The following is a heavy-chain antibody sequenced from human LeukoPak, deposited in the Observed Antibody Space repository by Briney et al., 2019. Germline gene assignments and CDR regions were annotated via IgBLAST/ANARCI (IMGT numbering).Heavy chain of an antibody. CDR1: GASVGSAGYY. V-gene: IGHV4-34*01. CDR2: INHSGST. CDR3: SLSGRIVATIGKGTWFDP. Sequence: SETLSLTCTVSGASVGSAGYYWSWIRQPPGKGLEWIGEINHSGSTNYNPSLKSRVTISVDTSKNQFSLKLSSVTAADTAVYYCSLSGRIVATIGKGTWFDPWGQGTLVTVSS. J-gene: IGHJ5*02. D-gene: IGHD5-12*01.